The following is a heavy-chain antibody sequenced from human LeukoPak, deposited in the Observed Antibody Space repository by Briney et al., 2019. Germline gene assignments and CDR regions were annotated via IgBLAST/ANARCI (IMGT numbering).Heavy chain of an antibody. V-gene: IGHV1-2*06. CDR3: ARVSVTMVRIRRGYAENFDY. Sequence: ASVKVSCKASGYTFTGYYMHWVRQVPGRGLEWMGRINPNSGGTNYAQKFQGRVTMTGDTSISTAYMELSRLRSDDTAVYYCARVSVTMVRIRRGYAENFDYWGQGTLVTVSS. J-gene: IGHJ4*02. CDR2: INPNSGGT. D-gene: IGHD3-10*01. CDR1: GYTFTGYY.